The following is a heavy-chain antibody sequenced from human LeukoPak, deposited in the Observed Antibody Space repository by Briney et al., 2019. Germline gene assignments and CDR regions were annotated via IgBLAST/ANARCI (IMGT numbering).Heavy chain of an antibody. CDR2: ISSSSSTI. D-gene: IGHD6-13*01. V-gene: IGHV3-48*01. CDR3: ARDWKQLVRRAYYYYMDV. J-gene: IGHJ6*03. Sequence: GGSLRLSCAASGFTFSSYWMHWVRQAPGKGLEWVSYISSSSSTIYYADSVKGRFTISRDNAKNSLYLQMNSLRAEDTAVYYCARDWKQLVRRAYYYYMDVWGKGTTVTVSS. CDR1: GFTFSSYW.